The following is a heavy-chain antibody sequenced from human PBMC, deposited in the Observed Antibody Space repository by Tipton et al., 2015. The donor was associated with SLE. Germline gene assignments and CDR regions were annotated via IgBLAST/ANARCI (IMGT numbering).Heavy chain of an antibody. V-gene: IGHV3-7*01. CDR2: INRDVSEI. Sequence: SSSSYSWGWIRQPPGKGLEWVANINRDVSEIYYVDSVKGRFTISRDNAKNSLFLQMNSLRAEDTAVYYCARGWGNWGGAFDICGQGTMVTVSS. J-gene: IGHJ3*02. D-gene: IGHD7-27*01. CDR1: SSSSYS. CDR3: ARGWGNWGGAFDI.